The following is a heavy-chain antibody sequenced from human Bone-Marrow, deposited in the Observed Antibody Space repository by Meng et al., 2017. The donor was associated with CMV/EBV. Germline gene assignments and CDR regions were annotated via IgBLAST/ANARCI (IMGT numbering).Heavy chain of an antibody. J-gene: IGHJ5*02. CDR1: GFTFSSYS. CDR3: AKVPQYYDFWSGYST. D-gene: IGHD3-3*01. CDR2: ISSSSSTI. Sequence: GESLKISCAASGFTFSSYSMNWVRQAPGKGLEWVSYISSSSSTIYYADSVKGRFTISRDNSKNTLYLQMNSLRAEDTAVYYCAKVPQYYDFWSGYSTWGQGTLVTVSS. V-gene: IGHV3-48*01.